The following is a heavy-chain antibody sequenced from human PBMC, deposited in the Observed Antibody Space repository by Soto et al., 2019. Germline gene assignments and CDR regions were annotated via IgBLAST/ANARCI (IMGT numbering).Heavy chain of an antibody. D-gene: IGHD3-3*01. J-gene: IGHJ4*02. V-gene: IGHV4-61*01. Sequence: NPSETLSLTCTVSGGSVSSGSYHWSWIRQPPGKGLEWIGYIYYSGSTNYNPSLKSRVTISVDTSKNQFSLKLSSVTAADTAVYYCAREVVRFLEWLPLYYFDYWGQGTLVTVSS. CDR3: AREVVRFLEWLPLYYFDY. CDR2: IYYSGST. CDR1: GGSVSSGSYH.